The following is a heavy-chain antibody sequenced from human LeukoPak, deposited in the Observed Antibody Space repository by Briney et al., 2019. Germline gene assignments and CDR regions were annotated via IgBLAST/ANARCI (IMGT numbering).Heavy chain of an antibody. D-gene: IGHD3-3*01. V-gene: IGHV3-48*01. Sequence: PGGSLRLSCAASGFTFSSYSMNWVRQAPGKGLEWVSYISSSSSTIYYADSVKGRFTISRDNAKNSLYLQMNSLRAEDTAVYYCARSGITIFGVVNFLDYWGQGTLVTVSS. J-gene: IGHJ4*02. CDR1: GFTFSSYS. CDR2: ISSSSSTI. CDR3: ARSGITIFGVVNFLDY.